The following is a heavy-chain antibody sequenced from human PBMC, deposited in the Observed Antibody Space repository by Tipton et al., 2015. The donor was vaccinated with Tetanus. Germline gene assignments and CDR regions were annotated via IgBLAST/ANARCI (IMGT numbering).Heavy chain of an antibody. J-gene: IGHJ4*02. Sequence: TLSLTCAVYGGSFSGYYWSWIRQPPGKGLEWIGSIYYSGSTYYNPSLKSRVTISVDTSKNQFSLKLSSVTAADTAVYYCARHDPGYYDSSGYLSYFDYWGQGTLVTVSS. CDR3: ARHDPGYYDSSGYLSYFDY. V-gene: IGHV4-34*01. CDR2: IYYSGST. CDR1: GGSFSGYY. D-gene: IGHD3-22*01.